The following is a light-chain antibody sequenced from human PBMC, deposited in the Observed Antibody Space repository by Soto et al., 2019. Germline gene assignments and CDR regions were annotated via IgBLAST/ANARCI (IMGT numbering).Light chain of an antibody. CDR2: DAY. V-gene: IGKV3-11*01. CDR1: QSFRGL. CDR3: QQRHLWPIA. J-gene: IGKJ5*01. Sequence: EVVLTQSPVTLPLSPGEKATLSCRASQSFRGLLAWYQQKPGQAPRLLIYDAYNRATGIPPRFSGSGSGTDFTLTISRLEPEDSAVYYGQQRHLWPIAFGQGTRLEI.